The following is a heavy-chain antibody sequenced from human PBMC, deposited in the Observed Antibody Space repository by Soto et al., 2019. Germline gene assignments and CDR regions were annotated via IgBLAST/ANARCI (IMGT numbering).Heavy chain of an antibody. CDR1: GFSFSSYG. CDR2: ISYDVTNK. D-gene: IGHD6-19*01. Sequence: QVQLVESGGGVVQPGRSLRLSCAASGFSFSSYGMHWVRQAPGKGLEWVAVISYDVTNKYYADSVKGRFTISRDNSKNTLYLQMNSPRAEDTAVYYCAKDLRIAVAGTDYFDSWGQGTLVPVSS. J-gene: IGHJ4*02. CDR3: AKDLRIAVAGTDYFDS. V-gene: IGHV3-30*18.